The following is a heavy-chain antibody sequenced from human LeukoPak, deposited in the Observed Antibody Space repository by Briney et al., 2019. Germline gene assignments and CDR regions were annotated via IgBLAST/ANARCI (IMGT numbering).Heavy chain of an antibody. D-gene: IGHD3-16*01. CDR2: IYYSGST. J-gene: IGHJ5*02. CDR1: GGSITSSNW. V-gene: IGHV4-4*02. Sequence: SETLSLTCAVSGGSITSSNWWTWVRQPPGKGLEWIGEIYYSGSTNYNPSLKSRVTISMDKSKNHFSLELTSVTAADTAVYYCAREFGGSHGFDPWGQGTLVTVSS. CDR3: AREFGGSHGFDP.